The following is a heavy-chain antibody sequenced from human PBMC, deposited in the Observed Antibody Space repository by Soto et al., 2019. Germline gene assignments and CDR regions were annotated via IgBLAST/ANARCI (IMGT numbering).Heavy chain of an antibody. CDR3: ASGIVVVPAAMGH. V-gene: IGHV3-21*01. CDR1: GFTFSSYS. CDR2: ISRSRSYI. D-gene: IGHD2-2*01. J-gene: IGHJ4*02. Sequence: EVQLVESGGGLVKPGGSLRLSCAASGFTFSSYSMNWVRQAPGKGLEWVSSISRSRSYIYYADSVKVRFTTYRDNAKNSLYLQMNSLRAEDTAVYYCASGIVVVPAAMGHWGQGTLVTVSS.